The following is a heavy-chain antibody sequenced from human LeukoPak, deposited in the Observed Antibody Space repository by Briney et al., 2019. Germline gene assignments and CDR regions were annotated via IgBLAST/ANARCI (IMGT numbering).Heavy chain of an antibody. CDR1: GFTFSSYG. Sequence: PGGSLRLSCAASGFTFSSYGMHWVRQAPGKGLEWVAFIRYDGSNKYCADSVKGRFTISRDNAKNTVYLQMNSLRAEDTAVYYCARGKYGGYFIDYWGQGTLVTVSS. D-gene: IGHD5-12*01. V-gene: IGHV3-30*02. J-gene: IGHJ4*02. CDR2: IRYDGSNK. CDR3: ARGKYGGYFIDY.